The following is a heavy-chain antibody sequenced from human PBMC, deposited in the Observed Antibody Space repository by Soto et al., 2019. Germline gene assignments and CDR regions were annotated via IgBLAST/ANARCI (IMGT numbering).Heavy chain of an antibody. J-gene: IGHJ4*02. Sequence: SETLSLTCAVYGGSFSDYYWSWIRQPPGKGLEWIGEINHSGSTKYNPSLKSRVSISVDTSKNQFSLSLRSVTAADTAVYYCASQQLEGAYFDLWGRGTLSNVSS. CDR2: INHSGST. V-gene: IGHV4-34*01. CDR1: GGSFSDYY. D-gene: IGHD6-13*01. CDR3: ASQQLEGAYFDL.